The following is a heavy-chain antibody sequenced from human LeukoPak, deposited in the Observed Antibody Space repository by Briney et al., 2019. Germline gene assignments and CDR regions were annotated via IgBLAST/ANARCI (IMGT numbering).Heavy chain of an antibody. V-gene: IGHV4-30-2*02. J-gene: IGHJ4*02. CDR2: IYHSGST. CDR1: GGSISSGGYS. CDR3: ARQGYRSDPFDY. D-gene: IGHD6-13*01. Sequence: SETLSLTCAVSGGSISSGGYSWSWIRQPPGKGLEWIGYIYHSGSTYYNPSLKSRVTISVDTSKNQFSLKLSSVTAADTAVYYCARQGYRSDPFDYWGQGTLVTVSS.